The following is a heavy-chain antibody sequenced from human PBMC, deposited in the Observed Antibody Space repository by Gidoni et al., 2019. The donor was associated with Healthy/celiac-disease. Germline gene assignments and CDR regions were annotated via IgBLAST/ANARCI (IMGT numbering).Heavy chain of an antibody. CDR1: GFTSGDYA. Sequence: EVQLVESGGGLVQPGRSLRLSCTASGFTSGDYAMSWVRQAPGKGLEWVGFIRSKAYGGTTEYAASVKGRFTISRDDSKSIAYLQMNSLKTEDTAVYYCTTDCSSTSCYTTWGYMDVWGKGTTVTVSS. V-gene: IGHV3-49*04. J-gene: IGHJ6*03. CDR3: TTDCSSTSCYTTWGYMDV. D-gene: IGHD2-2*02. CDR2: IRSKAYGGTT.